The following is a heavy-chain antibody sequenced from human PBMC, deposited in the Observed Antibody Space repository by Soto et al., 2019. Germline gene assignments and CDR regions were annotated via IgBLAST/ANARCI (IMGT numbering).Heavy chain of an antibody. CDR3: ARGSRNYMDV. J-gene: IGHJ6*03. CDR1: GYTFSNYY. CDR2: INPRGGST. Sequence: QVQLVQSGAEVKKPGAPVKVSCKASGYTFSNYYIHWVRRAPGQGLEWMGVINPRGGSTTYAQKFQGSVTMTRDTSTSTVYMDLSGLRSEDTAVYYCARGSRNYMDVWGKETTVTVSS. V-gene: IGHV1-46*03.